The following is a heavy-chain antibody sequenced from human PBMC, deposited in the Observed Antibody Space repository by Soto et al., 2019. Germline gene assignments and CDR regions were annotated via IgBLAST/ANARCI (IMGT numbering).Heavy chain of an antibody. Sequence: VASVKVSCKASGYTFTSYGISWVRQAPGQGLEWMGWISAYNGNTNYAQKLQGRVTMTTDTSTSTAYMELRSLRSDDTAVYYCARDIAAAGMDAFDIWGQGTMVTVSS. CDR3: ARDIAAAGMDAFDI. CDR2: ISAYNGNT. D-gene: IGHD6-13*01. V-gene: IGHV1-18*04. CDR1: GYTFTSYG. J-gene: IGHJ3*02.